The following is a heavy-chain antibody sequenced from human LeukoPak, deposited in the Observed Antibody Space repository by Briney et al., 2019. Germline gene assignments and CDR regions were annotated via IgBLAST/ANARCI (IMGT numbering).Heavy chain of an antibody. CDR3: AKSRDFLSGFDY. J-gene: IGHJ4*02. D-gene: IGHD3-3*01. CDR2: SGGGDIT. CDR1: GFTFSDYA. Sequence: GGSLRLSCAASGFTFSDYAMSWVRQAPGKGLEWVSTSGGGDITYYVDSVEGRFTISRDNSKTTLYLQMNSLRAEDMGVYYCAKSRDFLSGFDYSGQGTLVTVSS. V-gene: IGHV3-23*01.